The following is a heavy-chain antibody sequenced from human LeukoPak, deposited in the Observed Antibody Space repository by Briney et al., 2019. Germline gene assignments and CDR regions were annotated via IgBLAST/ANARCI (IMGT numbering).Heavy chain of an antibody. CDR3: ATNYFGTGWFYFDY. CDR2: IWYDGSTK. V-gene: IGHV3-33*01. D-gene: IGHD6-19*01. CDR1: GFAFNSYA. Sequence: GGSLRLSCAASGFAFNSYAMHWVRQAPGKGLEWVAVIWYDGSTKYYADSVKGRFTVSRDNSKNTLYLQMNRLRAGDTAVYFCATNYFGTGWFYFDYWGQGTLVTVSS. J-gene: IGHJ4*02.